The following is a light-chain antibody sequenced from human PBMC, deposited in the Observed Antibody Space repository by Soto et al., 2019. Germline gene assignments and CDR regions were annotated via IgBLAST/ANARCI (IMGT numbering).Light chain of an antibody. CDR2: GAS. CDR1: QSVSNNY. CDR3: QQYGSSGT. J-gene: IGKJ1*01. Sequence: ELVLTQSPGTLSLSPGQRDTLSCRASQSVSNNYLAWYQQKPGQAPRLLIYGASNRATGIPDRFSGSGSGTDFTLTISRLEPEDFAVYYSQQYGSSGTFGQGTKVDI. V-gene: IGKV3-20*01.